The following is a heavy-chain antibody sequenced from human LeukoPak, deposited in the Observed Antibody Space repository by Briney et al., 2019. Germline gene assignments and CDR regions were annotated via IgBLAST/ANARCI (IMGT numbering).Heavy chain of an antibody. Sequence: PGGSLRLSCAASGFTFSSYAMSWVRQAPGKGLEWVPAISGSGGSTYYADSVKGRFTISRDNAKNSLYLQMNSLRAEDTAVYYCARTTTTVVTRTFDYWGQGTLVTVSS. V-gene: IGHV3-23*01. CDR2: ISGSGGST. D-gene: IGHD4-23*01. CDR3: ARTTTTVVTRTFDY. CDR1: GFTFSSYA. J-gene: IGHJ4*02.